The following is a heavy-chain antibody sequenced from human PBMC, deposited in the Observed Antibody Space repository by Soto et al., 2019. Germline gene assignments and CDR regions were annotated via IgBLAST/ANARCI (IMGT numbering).Heavy chain of an antibody. J-gene: IGHJ4*01. V-gene: IGHV3-43*01. CDR1: GFTFDDHT. Sequence: GGSLRLSCAGSGFTFDDHTMHWVRQAPGKGLEWVPLITWDAGSAFYADSVRGRFTISRDNSKNSLYLQMNSLRTEDSALYYCAKEKDRIFDYWGRGTPVTVSS. CDR3: AKEKDRIFDY. CDR2: ITWDAGSA.